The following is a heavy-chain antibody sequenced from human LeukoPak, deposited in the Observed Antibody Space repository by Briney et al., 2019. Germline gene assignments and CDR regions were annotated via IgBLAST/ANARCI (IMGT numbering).Heavy chain of an antibody. D-gene: IGHD5-24*01. Sequence: SETLSLTCTVSGGSISSYYWSWIRQPPGKGLEWIGYIYYSGSTNYNPSLKSRVTISVDTSKNQLSLKLSSVTAADTAVYYCARSPMKRWLQFDYWGQGTLVTVSS. CDR1: GGSISSYY. CDR3: ARSPMKRWLQFDY. V-gene: IGHV4-59*01. J-gene: IGHJ4*02. CDR2: IYYSGST.